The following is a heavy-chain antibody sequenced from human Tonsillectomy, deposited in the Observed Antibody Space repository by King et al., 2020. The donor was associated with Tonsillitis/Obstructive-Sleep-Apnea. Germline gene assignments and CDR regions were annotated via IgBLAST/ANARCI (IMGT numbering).Heavy chain of an antibody. Sequence: VQLVESGGGLVKPGGSLRLSCAASGFTFSNAWMSWVRQAPGKGLEWVGRIKSKTDGGTTDYAAPVKGRFTISRDDSKNTLYLQMNSLKTEDTAVYYCTTDLPSIAARYYWFQGPLVTVSS. CDR2: IKSKTDGGTT. D-gene: IGHD6-6*01. J-gene: IGHJ4*02. CDR3: TTDLPSIAARYY. CDR1: GFTFSNAW. V-gene: IGHV3-15*01.